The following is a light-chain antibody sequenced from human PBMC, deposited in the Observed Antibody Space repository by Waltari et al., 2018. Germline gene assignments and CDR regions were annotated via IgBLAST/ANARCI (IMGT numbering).Light chain of an antibody. CDR1: YSNIGSNV. CDR3: ASWDDSLNGHWV. J-gene: IGLJ3*02. CDR2: RSD. V-gene: IGLV1-44*01. Sequence: QSVLTQPPSASGPPGQRVTISCSGSYSNIGSNVVNWYQQLPGKAPKLLIYRSDRRPSGVPVRCSGSKSGSSASLAIDGLHSEDEADYYCASWDDSLNGHWVFGGGTKVTVL.